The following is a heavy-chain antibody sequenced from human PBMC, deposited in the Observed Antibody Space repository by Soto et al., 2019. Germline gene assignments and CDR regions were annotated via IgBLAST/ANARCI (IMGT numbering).Heavy chain of an antibody. CDR3: ARAGGLGAVVVDY. J-gene: IGHJ4*02. Sequence: SETLSLTCTVSGGSISSGGYYWSWIRQHPGKGLEWIGYIYYSGSTYYNPSLKSRVTISVDRSKNQFSLKLSSVTAADTAVYYCARAGGLGAVVVDYWGQGALVTVSS. V-gene: IGHV4-31*03. D-gene: IGHD6-19*01. CDR1: GGSISSGGYY. CDR2: IYYSGST.